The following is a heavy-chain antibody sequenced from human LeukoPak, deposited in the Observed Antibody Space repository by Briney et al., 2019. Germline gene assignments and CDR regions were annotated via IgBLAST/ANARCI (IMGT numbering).Heavy chain of an antibody. V-gene: IGHV1-8*03. CDR2: LNPNSGNT. CDR3: ARGGSSWYIPGYYYYYYYMDV. D-gene: IGHD6-13*01. CDR1: GYTFTSYD. Sequence: ASVKVSCKASGYTFTSYDINWVRQATGQGLEWMGWLNPNSGNTGYAQKFQGRVTITRNTSISTAYMELSSLRSEDTAVYYCARGGSSWYIPGYYYYYYYMDVWGKGTTVTVSS. J-gene: IGHJ6*03.